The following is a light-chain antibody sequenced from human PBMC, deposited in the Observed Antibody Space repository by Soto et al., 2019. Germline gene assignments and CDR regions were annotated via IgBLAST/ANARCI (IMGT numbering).Light chain of an antibody. CDR1: SSDVGGYNY. Sequence: QSALTQPASVSGSPGQSITISCTGTSSDVGGYNYVSWYQQHPGKAPKLMIYKVSNRPSGVSNRFSGSKSGNTASLTISGLQAEDEADYYYSSYTSSSTLDYVFGSGTKLTVL. CDR2: KVS. V-gene: IGLV2-14*01. CDR3: SSYTSSSTLDYV. J-gene: IGLJ1*01.